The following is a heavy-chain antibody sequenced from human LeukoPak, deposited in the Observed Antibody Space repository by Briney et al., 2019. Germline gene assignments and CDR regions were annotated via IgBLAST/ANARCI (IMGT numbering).Heavy chain of an antibody. Sequence: GGSLRLSCSASGYTFSNYAIHWVRQAPGKGLEWAAVISYDGSDKYYADSVKGRFTISRHNSKNTLYLQMNSLRPEDTAVYYCARGGEKSGFDYWGQGTLVTVSS. CDR2: ISYDGSDK. V-gene: IGHV3-30*04. J-gene: IGHJ4*02. D-gene: IGHD3-16*01. CDR3: ARGGEKSGFDY. CDR1: GYTFSNYA.